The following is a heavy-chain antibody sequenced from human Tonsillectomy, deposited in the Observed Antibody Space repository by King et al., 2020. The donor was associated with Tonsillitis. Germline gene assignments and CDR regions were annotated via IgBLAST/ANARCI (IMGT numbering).Heavy chain of an antibody. D-gene: IGHD1-1*01. CDR3: ARGWIGTTFYSDY. Sequence: VQLQQWGAGLLKPSETLSLTCAVDGWSLSGYHWSWIRQSPGRGLGYVGGISYSGSKNHNPALKSRVTILVDKPKNQFSLKLNSVTAADTAVYFCARGWIGTTFYSDYWGQGTLVTVSS. CDR1: GWSLSGYH. J-gene: IGHJ4*02. CDR2: ISYSGSK. V-gene: IGHV4-34*01.